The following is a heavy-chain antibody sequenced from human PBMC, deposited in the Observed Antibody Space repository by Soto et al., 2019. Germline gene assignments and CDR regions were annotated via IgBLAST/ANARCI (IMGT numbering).Heavy chain of an antibody. CDR1: GGSISSYY. Sequence: SETLSLTCTVSGGSISSYYWSWIRQPAGKGLEWIGRIYTSGSTNYNPSPKSRVTMSVDTSKNQFSLKLSSVTAADTAVYYCARDSSGWTTGYGMDVWGQGTTVTVSS. CDR2: IYTSGST. D-gene: IGHD6-19*01. CDR3: ARDSSGWTTGYGMDV. J-gene: IGHJ6*02. V-gene: IGHV4-4*07.